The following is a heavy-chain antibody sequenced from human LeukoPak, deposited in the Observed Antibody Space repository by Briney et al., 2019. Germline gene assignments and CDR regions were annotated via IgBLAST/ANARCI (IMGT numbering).Heavy chain of an antibody. CDR2: ISDSGGST. D-gene: IGHD5-12*01. J-gene: IGHJ4*02. CDR3: AKDLGLSGYSGYDFDY. Sequence: PGGSLRLSCAASGFTFSSYAMSWVRQAPGKGLEWVSAISDSGGSTYYADSVKGRFTISRDNSKNTLYLQMNSLRAEDTAVYYCAKDLGLSGYSGYDFDYWGQGTLVTVSS. CDR1: GFTFSSYA. V-gene: IGHV3-23*01.